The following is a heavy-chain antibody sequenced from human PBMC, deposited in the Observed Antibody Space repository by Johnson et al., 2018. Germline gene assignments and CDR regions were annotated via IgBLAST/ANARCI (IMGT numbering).Heavy chain of an antibody. CDR2: ISSGGST. Sequence: VQLVQAGGGLIQPGGSLRLSCAASGFTVSSNYMSWVRQAPGKGLEWGSVISSGGSTYYADSVKVRFTTSRDNAKNSLYRQMNSLRAEDTVVYYCARKDYYDSSGYYWDAFDIWGQGTMVTVSS. J-gene: IGHJ3*02. CDR1: GFTVSSNY. CDR3: ARKDYYDSSGYYWDAFDI. D-gene: IGHD3-22*01. V-gene: IGHV3-53*01.